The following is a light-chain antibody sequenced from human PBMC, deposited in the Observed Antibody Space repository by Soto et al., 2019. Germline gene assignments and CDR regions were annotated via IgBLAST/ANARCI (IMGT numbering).Light chain of an antibody. CDR2: GAS. Sequence: IVLTQSPGTLSLSPGERATLSCRASQSVRSTYLAWYQQRPGQAPRLLIYGASSRATGIPDRFSGSGSGTDFTLTISRLEPEDFAVYYCQQYDSSPITFGQGTRLEIK. V-gene: IGKV3-20*01. J-gene: IGKJ5*01. CDR3: QQYDSSPIT. CDR1: QSVRSTY.